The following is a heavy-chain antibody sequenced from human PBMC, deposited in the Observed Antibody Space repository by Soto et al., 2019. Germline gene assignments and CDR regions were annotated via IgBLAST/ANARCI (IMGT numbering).Heavy chain of an antibody. CDR1: GYSFAGYW. CDR3: ARRTSSWSDTSGYGMDV. D-gene: IGHD6-13*01. CDR2: IYLGDSDT. J-gene: IGHJ6*02. V-gene: IGHV5-51*01. Sequence: PGESLKISCKGSGYSFAGYWIAWVRQMPGNGLEWMGIIYLGDSDTRYSPSFQGQVTISADKSITTAYLQWSSLKASDTAMYYCARRTSSWSDTSGYGMDVWGQGTTVTVSS.